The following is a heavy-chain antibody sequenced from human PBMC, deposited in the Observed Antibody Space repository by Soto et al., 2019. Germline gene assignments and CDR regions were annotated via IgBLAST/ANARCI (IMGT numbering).Heavy chain of an antibody. Sequence: QVQLVESGGGVVQPGRSLRLSCAASGFTFSDYAMLWVRQAPGKGLEWVALISYDGGNKYYADSVRGRFTISRDNSENTLYAQMNSLRAEDTAVYYCARDWRRAIDYWGQGTLVTVSS. CDR3: ARDWRRAIDY. J-gene: IGHJ4*02. V-gene: IGHV3-30-3*01. CDR2: ISYDGGNK. CDR1: GFTFSDYA.